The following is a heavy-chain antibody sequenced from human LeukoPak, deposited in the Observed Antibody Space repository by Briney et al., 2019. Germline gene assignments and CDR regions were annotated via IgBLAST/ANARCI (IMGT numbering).Heavy chain of an antibody. J-gene: IGHJ4*02. Sequence: SVKVSCKTSGITFSSYAMSWVRQAPGQGLEWMGRIIPMLGLTDYAQKFQGRVTITADTSTRTVYMELTGLTSEDTAVYYCAKDGDSSSGHCDYWGQGTLVTVSS. CDR3: AKDGDSSSGHCDY. D-gene: IGHD6-19*01. CDR2: IIPMLGLT. CDR1: GITFSSYA. V-gene: IGHV1-69*04.